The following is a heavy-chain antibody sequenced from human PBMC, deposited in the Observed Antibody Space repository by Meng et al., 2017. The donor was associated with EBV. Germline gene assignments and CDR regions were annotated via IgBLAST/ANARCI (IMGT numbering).Heavy chain of an antibody. Sequence: VSPHQGAAGLLNPSATLSHACAVYCASFSGYYGSSIRQPTGKGLEWIGEINHSGSTNYNPSLKSRVTISVDTSKNQFSLKLSSVTAADTAVYYCARGRWLQPGSYFDYWGKGTLVTVSS. CDR3: ARGRWLQPGSYFDY. V-gene: IGHV4-34*01. CDR1: CASFSGYY. CDR2: INHSGST. D-gene: IGHD5-24*01. J-gene: IGHJ4*01.